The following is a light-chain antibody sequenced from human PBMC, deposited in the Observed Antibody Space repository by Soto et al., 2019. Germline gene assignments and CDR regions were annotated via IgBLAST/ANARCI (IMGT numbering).Light chain of an antibody. CDR1: SSDVGGYNY. CDR2: EAS. CDR3: SSYAGSNNGV. V-gene: IGLV2-8*01. Sequence: QSALTQPPSASGSPGQSVTISCTGTSSDVGGYNYVSWYQQHPGKAPKLMLYEASKRPSGVPDPFSGSKSGNTASLTVSGLQAEDEADYCCSSYAGSNNGVFGGGTQLTVL. J-gene: IGLJ3*02.